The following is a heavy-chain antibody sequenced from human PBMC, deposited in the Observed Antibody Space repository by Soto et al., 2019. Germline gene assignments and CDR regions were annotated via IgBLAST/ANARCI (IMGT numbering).Heavy chain of an antibody. CDR3: ARAPWGYCSGGSCYAYGMDV. J-gene: IGHJ6*02. CDR2: ISSSSSYI. D-gene: IGHD2-15*01. V-gene: IGHV3-21*01. CDR1: GFTFSSYS. Sequence: GGSLRLSCAASGFTFSSYSMNWVRQAPGKGLEWVSSISSSSSYIYYADSVKGRFTISRDNAKNSLYLQMNSLRAEDTAVYYCARAPWGYCSGGSCYAYGMDVWGQGTKVTVFS.